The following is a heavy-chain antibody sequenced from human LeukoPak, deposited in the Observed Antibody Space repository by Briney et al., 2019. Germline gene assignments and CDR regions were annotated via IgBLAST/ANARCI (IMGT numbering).Heavy chain of an antibody. CDR2: IYYSGST. J-gene: IGHJ5*02. CDR1: GGSISSGGYY. Sequence: SETLSLTCTVSGGSISSGGYYWSWIRQHPGKGLEWIGYIYYSGSTYYNPSLKSRVTISVDTSKNQFSLKLSSVTAADTAVYYCARDGSAGFDPWGQGTLVTVSS. D-gene: IGHD2-2*03. V-gene: IGHV4-31*03. CDR3: ARDGSAGFDP.